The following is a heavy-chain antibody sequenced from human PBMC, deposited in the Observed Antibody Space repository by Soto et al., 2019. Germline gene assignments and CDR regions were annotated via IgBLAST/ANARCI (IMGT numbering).Heavy chain of an antibody. Sequence: SGGSLRLSCAASGFTFSRYWMNWVRQAPGKGLEWVANIKQDGTEKNYVDSVKGRFTISRDNARNSLYLQMDSLRAEDTAVYFCARGGTPSSTGMDSFDRWGQGTMVTVSS. V-gene: IGHV3-7*01. D-gene: IGHD2-2*01. CDR3: ARGGTPSSTGMDSFDR. J-gene: IGHJ3*02. CDR2: IKQDGTEK. CDR1: GFTFSRYW.